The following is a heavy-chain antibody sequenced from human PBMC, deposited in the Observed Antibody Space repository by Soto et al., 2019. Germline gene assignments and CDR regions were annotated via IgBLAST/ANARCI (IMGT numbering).Heavy chain of an antibody. Sequence: PSETLSLTCTVSGGSISSSSYYWGWIRQPPGKGLEWIGSIYYSGSTYYNPSLKSRVTISVDTSKNQFSLKLSSVTAADTAVYYCATVPAALFSFDYWGQGTLVTVSS. CDR2: IYYSGST. CDR3: ATVPAALFSFDY. V-gene: IGHV4-39*01. CDR1: GGSISSSSYY. J-gene: IGHJ4*02. D-gene: IGHD2-2*01.